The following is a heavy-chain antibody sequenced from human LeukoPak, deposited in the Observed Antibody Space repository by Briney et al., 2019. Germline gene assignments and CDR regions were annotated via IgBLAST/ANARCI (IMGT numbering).Heavy chain of an antibody. V-gene: IGHV3-48*03. CDR1: GFSFSSFE. J-gene: IGHJ4*02. CDR2: ISSSGTSI. Sequence: GGSLRVSGAASGFSFSSFEMNWVRQAPGQGLEWVSYISSSGTSIYYADSVKGRFTISRDNAKNSLFLQMNSLRAEDTAIYYCAGAYWGQGTLVTVSS. CDR3: AGAY.